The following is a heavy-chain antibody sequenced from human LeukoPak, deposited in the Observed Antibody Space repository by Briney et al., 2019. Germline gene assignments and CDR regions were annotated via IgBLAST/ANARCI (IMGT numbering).Heavy chain of an antibody. V-gene: IGHV4-34*01. D-gene: IGHD3-22*01. CDR2: INHSGST. CDR1: GGSFSGYY. CDR3: ARPHTRAYDSSGYFDY. Sequence: SETLSLTCAVYGGSFSGYYWSWIRQPPGKGLEWIGEINHSGSTNYNPSLKSRVTISVDTSKNQFSLKLSSVTAADTAVYHCARPHTRAYDSSGYFDYWGQGNLVTVSS. J-gene: IGHJ4*02.